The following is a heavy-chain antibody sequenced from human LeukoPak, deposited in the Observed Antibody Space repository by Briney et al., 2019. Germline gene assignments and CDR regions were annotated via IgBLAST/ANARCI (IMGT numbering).Heavy chain of an antibody. CDR1: GFTFSSYE. CDR3: ARDAAPLVTVDPGYFDY. D-gene: IGHD4-23*01. J-gene: IGHJ4*02. Sequence: VGSLRLSCAASGFTFSSYEMNWVRQAPGKGLEWVSYISSSGSTIYYADSVKGRFTISRDNAKNSLYLQMNSLRAEDTAVYYCARDAAPLVTVDPGYFDYWGQGTLVTVSS. V-gene: IGHV3-48*03. CDR2: ISSSGSTI.